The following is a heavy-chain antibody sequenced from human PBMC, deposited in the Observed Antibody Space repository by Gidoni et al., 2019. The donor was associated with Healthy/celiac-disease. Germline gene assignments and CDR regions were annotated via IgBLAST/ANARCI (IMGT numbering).Heavy chain of an antibody. CDR3: ARDQGKSGWYRNYYYYGMDV. D-gene: IGHD6-19*01. J-gene: IGHJ6*04. V-gene: IGHV3-13*01. CDR2: IGTAGDT. Sequence: EVQLVESGGGLVQPGGSLRLYCAASGFTFSSYDMHWVRQATGKVLEWVSAIGTAGDTYYPGSVKGRCTISRENAKNSLYIQMNSLRAEDTAVYYCARDQGKSGWYRNYYYYGMDVWGKGTTVTVSS. CDR1: GFTFSSYD.